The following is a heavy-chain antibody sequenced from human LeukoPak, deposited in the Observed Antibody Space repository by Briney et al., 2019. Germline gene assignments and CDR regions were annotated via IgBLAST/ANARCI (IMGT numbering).Heavy chain of an antibody. CDR1: GFTFSNYA. J-gene: IGHJ3*02. Sequence: GGSLRLSCAASGFTFSNYAMSWVRQAPGKGLEWVSAISGSGGSTYYADSVKGRFTISRDNSKNTLYLQMNSLRAEDTAVYYCAKIRPLLLWFGEETFDIWGQGTMVTVSS. V-gene: IGHV3-23*01. CDR2: ISGSGGST. CDR3: AKIRPLLLWFGEETFDI. D-gene: IGHD3-10*01.